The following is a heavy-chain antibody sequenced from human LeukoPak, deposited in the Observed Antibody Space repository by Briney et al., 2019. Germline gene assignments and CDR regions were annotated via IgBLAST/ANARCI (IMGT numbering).Heavy chain of an antibody. V-gene: IGHV1-2*02. CDR1: GYSFTGYY. CDR3: ARDGTSVMVDFDC. CDR2: INPNSGGT. D-gene: IGHD5-18*01. J-gene: IGHJ4*02. Sequence: ASVKVSCKASGYSFTGYYMYWVRQAPGQGLEWMGWINPNSGGTNYAQKFQGRVTMTRDTSISTAYMELSRLRSDDTAVYYCARDGTSVMVDFDCWGQGTLVTVSS.